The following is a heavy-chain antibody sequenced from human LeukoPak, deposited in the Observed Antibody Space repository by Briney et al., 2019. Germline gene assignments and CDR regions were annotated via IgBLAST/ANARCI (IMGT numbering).Heavy chain of an antibody. D-gene: IGHD3-16*01. CDR1: GFTFSDYI. Sequence: GGSLRLSCAASGFTFSDYILDWVRQAPGKGLEWVGRIRRGTNGYTTEYAASVQGRFSISRDDSENSLYLHMNSLKEADTSAYHCTRDRGDSLYSAFDFWGPGTMVTVSS. CDR3: TRDRGDSLYSAFDF. V-gene: IGHV3-72*01. J-gene: IGHJ3*01. CDR2: IRRGTNGYTT.